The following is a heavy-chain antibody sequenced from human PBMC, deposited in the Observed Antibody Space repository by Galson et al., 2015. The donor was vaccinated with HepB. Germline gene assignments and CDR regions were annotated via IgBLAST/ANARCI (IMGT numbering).Heavy chain of an antibody. CDR1: GFTFSSYS. CDR3: ARDEGNYYYGMDV. V-gene: IGHV3-21*01. CDR2: ISSSSSYI. Sequence: SLRLSCAASGFTFSSYSMNWVRQAPGKGLEWVSSISSSSSYIYYADSVKGRFTISRDNAKNSLYLQMNSLRAEDTAVYYCARDEGNYYYGMDVWGQGTTVTVSS. J-gene: IGHJ6*02.